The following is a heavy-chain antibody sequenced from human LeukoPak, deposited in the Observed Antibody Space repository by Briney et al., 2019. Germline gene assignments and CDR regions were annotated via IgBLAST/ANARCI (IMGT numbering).Heavy chain of an antibody. D-gene: IGHD5-24*01. CDR2: IYYSGST. CDR3: ARVPQRSYYYFDY. V-gene: IGHV4-38-2*02. CDR1: GYSISSGYY. Sequence: PSETLSLTCTVSGYSISSGYYWGWIRQPPGKGLEWIGSIYYSGSTYYNPSLKSRVTISVDTSKNQFSLKLSSVTAADTAVYYCARVPQRSYYYFDYWGQGTLVTVSS. J-gene: IGHJ4*02.